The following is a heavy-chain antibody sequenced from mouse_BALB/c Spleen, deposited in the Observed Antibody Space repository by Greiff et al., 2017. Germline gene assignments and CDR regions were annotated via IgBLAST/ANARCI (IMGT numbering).Heavy chain of an antibody. CDR2: INPGSGGT. J-gene: IGHJ1*01. V-gene: IGHV1-54*03. Sequence: QVQLQQSGAELVRPGTSVKVSCKASGYAFTNYLIEWVKQRPGQGLEWIGVINPGSGGTNYNEKFKGKATLTADKSSSTAYMQLSSLTSDDSAVYFCARGDSFWYFDVWGAGTTVTVSS. D-gene: IGHD3-3*01. CDR1: GYAFTNYL. CDR3: ARGDSFWYFDV.